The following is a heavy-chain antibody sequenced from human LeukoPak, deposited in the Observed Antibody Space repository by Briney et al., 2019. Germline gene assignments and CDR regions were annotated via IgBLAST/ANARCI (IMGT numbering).Heavy chain of an antibody. Sequence: GGSLRLSCAASGFTFSTYSMKWVRQAPGRGLEWVSYISDSSAMYYADSVRGRFTISRENDKNSLFLQMNSLRAEDTAVYYCARDGGYSGYDADCWGQGTLVTVSS. V-gene: IGHV3-48*01. CDR1: GFTFSTYS. CDR2: ISDSSAM. CDR3: ARDGGYSGYDADC. J-gene: IGHJ4*02. D-gene: IGHD5-12*01.